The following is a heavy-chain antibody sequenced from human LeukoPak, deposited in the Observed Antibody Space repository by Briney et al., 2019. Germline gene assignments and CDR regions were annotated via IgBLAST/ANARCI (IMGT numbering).Heavy chain of an antibody. CDR1: GGTFSSYA. CDR2: IIPIFGTA. D-gene: IGHD2-2*01. V-gene: IGHV1-69*01. CDR3: ARGEDCSSTSCRTYYYYMDV. Sequence: SVKVSCKASGGTFSSYAISWVRQAPGQGLEWMGGIIPIFGTANYAQKFQGRVTITADESTSTAYMELSSLRSEDTAVYYCARGEDCSSTSCRTYYYYMDVWGKGTTVTVSS. J-gene: IGHJ6*03.